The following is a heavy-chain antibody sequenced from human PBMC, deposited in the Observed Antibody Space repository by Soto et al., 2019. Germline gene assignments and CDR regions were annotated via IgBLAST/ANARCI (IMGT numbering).Heavy chain of an antibody. CDR1: GFTFSGSA. Sequence: GSLRLSCAASGFTFSGSAMHWVRQASGKGLEWVGRIRSKANSYATAYAASVKGRFAISRDDSKNTAYLQMNSLKTEDTAVYYCTSGLWFGELAIFDYWGQGTLVTVSS. CDR3: TSGLWFGELAIFDY. V-gene: IGHV3-73*01. CDR2: IRSKANSYAT. D-gene: IGHD3-10*01. J-gene: IGHJ4*02.